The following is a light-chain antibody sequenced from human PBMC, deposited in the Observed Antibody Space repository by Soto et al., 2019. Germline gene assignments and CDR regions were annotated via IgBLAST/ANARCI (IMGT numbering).Light chain of an antibody. J-gene: IGKJ2*01. CDR2: GAS. V-gene: IGKV3-20*01. Sequence: EIVLTQSPGTLSLSPGERATLSCRASQSVSSSYLAWYQQKPGQAPRLLLYGASSRATGIPDRFSGGGSGTDFTLPISRLEPEDFSVYYCQQYGSSPMYTFGQGTKLEIK. CDR1: QSVSSSY. CDR3: QQYGSSPMYT.